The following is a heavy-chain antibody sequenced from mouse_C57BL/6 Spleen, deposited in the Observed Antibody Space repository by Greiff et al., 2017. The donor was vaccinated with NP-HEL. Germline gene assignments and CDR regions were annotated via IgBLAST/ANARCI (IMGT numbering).Heavy chain of an antibody. J-gene: IGHJ3*01. V-gene: IGHV1-66*01. Sequence: VQLQQSGPELVKPGASVKISCKASGYSFTSYYIHWVKQRPGQGLEWIGWIYPGSGNTKYNEQFKGKATLTADTSSSTAYMQLSSLTSEDAAVYYCARGGYSFAYWGQGTLVTVSA. CDR2: IYPGSGNT. CDR1: GYSFTSYY. D-gene: IGHD2-3*01. CDR3: ARGGYSFAY.